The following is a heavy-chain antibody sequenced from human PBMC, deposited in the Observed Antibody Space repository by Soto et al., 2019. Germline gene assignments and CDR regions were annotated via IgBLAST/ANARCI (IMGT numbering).Heavy chain of an antibody. D-gene: IGHD2-15*01. CDR2: IANGDKHI. V-gene: IGHV3-21*06. CDR1: GFTFSDYS. CDR3: ARENGSFCGGCCNRGAFDL. J-gene: IGHJ3*01. Sequence: EVQLVESGGGLVKPGGSPRLSCAASGFTFSDYSMLWVRPAPGKGLEWLSFIANGDKHIFYSDSVKGRFTISRDNAKNSVYLQRNSLIADDTAVYYCARENGSFCGGCCNRGAFDLWGQGTMVTVSS.